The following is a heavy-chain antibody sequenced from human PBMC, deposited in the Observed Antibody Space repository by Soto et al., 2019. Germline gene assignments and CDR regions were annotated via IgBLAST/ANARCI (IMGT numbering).Heavy chain of an antibody. V-gene: IGHV5-51*01. J-gene: IGHJ3*02. D-gene: IGHD3-22*01. CDR2: IYPGDSDT. CDR3: LSRLGYDSSGYQAAAFDI. CDR1: VYSFTSYW. Sequence: GEPLKIAWKGFVYSFTSYWIGWVRQMPGKGLEWMGIIYPGDSDTRYSPSFQGQVTISADKSISTAYLQWSSLKASDTAMYYCLSRLGYDSSGYQAAAFDIWGQGTMVTVSS.